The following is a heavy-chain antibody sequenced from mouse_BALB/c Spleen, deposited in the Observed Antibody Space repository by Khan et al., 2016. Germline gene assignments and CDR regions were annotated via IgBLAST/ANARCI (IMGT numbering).Heavy chain of an antibody. D-gene: IGHD1-1*02. CDR3: AREDYSWFAD. J-gene: IGHJ3*01. Sequence: EVELQESGPGLVKPSQSLSLTCTVTGYSITSDYAWNWIRQLPGNKLEWMGYISYSGNTHYIPSLKSRISIPRDTSKNQFFLQLNSVTTEDTATYYCAREDYSWFADWGQGTLVTVSA. CDR2: ISYSGNT. CDR1: GYSITSDYA. V-gene: IGHV3-2*02.